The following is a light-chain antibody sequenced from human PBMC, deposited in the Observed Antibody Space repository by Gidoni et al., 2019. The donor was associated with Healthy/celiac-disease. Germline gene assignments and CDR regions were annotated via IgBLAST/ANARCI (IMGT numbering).Light chain of an antibody. Sequence: DIVMTHSPDSLPVSLGERATINCKSSQSVLYSPNNKNYLAWYQQKPGQPPKLLIYWASTRESGVPDRFSGSGSGTDFTLTISSRQAEDVAVYYCQQYDSTPWTFXXXTKVEIK. J-gene: IGKJ1*01. CDR3: QQYDSTPWT. CDR1: QSVLYSPNNKNY. V-gene: IGKV4-1*01. CDR2: WAS.